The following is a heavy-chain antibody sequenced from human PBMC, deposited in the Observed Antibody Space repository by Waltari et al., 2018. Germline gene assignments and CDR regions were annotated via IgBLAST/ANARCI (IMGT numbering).Heavy chain of an antibody. Sequence: EVQLVESGGGLIQPGGSLRLSCAASGFTVSSNYMSWVRQAPGKGLEWVSGIYSGGSTYYADSVKCRFTISRDNSKNTLYLQMNSLRAEDTAVYYCARYLYSSGWYGVGDYFDYWGQGTLVTVSS. CDR3: ARYLYSSGWYGVGDYFDY. CDR1: GFTVSSNY. V-gene: IGHV3-53*01. CDR2: IYSGGST. J-gene: IGHJ4*02. D-gene: IGHD6-19*01.